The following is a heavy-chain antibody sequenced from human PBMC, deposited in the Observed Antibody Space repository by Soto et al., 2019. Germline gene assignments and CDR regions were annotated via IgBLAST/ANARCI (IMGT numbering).Heavy chain of an antibody. CDR1: GFIFSDYY. Sequence: QVQLVESGGGLVKPGGSLRLSCATSGFIFSDYYMSWIRQTPGKGLEWLSSISSSGSRMYYADSVKGRFTISRDNAWNSLFLQMDSLRAEDTAVYYCAKDGREPRLRGQGTLVTVSS. CDR3: AKDGREPRL. CDR2: ISSSGSRM. V-gene: IGHV3-11*01. J-gene: IGHJ4*02. D-gene: IGHD4-17*01.